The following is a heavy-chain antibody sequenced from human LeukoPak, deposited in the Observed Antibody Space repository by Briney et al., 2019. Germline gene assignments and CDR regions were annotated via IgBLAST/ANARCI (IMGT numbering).Heavy chain of an antibody. J-gene: IGHJ4*02. CDR2: INPNSGGT. CDR3: ARGYGDSYFDY. D-gene: IGHD4-17*01. Sequence: ASVKVSCKASGYTFTNYHIHWVRQAPGQGLEWMGWINPNSGGTNYAQKFQGRVTMTRDTSISTAYMELSRLRSDDTAVYYCARGYGDSYFDYWGQGTLVTVSS. CDR1: GYTFTNYH. V-gene: IGHV1-2*02.